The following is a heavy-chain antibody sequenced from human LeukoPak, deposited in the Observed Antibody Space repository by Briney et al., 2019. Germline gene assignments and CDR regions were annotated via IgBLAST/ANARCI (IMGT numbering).Heavy chain of an antibody. J-gene: IGHJ3*01. CDR2: KRYDGGQT. Sequence: SAVSLRLYCAGSGFSINRVWMVWLRQAPGKGLEWVVTKRYDGGQTMYLDSVRGRFTISRDNARSSLYLQMNSLRVEDTAVYYCARYNDIAVGDSFDVWGQGTKVTVSS. CDR3: ARYNDIAVGDSFDV. CDR1: GFSINRVW. V-gene: IGHV3-7*01. D-gene: IGHD2-15*01.